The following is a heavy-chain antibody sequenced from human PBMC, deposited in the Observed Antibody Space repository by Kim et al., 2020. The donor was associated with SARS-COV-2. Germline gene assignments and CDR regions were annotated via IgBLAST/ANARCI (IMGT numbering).Heavy chain of an antibody. CDR3: ARVGTYDSSGTTPYYYYGMDV. CDR2: IYYSGST. V-gene: IGHV4-31*03. D-gene: IGHD3-22*01. CDR1: GGSISSGGYY. J-gene: IGHJ6*02. Sequence: SETLSLTCTVSGGSISSGGYYWSWIRQHPGKGLEWIGYIYYSGSTYYNPSLKSRVTISVDTSKNQFSLKLSSVTAADTAVYYCARVGTYDSSGTTPYYYYGMDVWGQGTTVTVSS.